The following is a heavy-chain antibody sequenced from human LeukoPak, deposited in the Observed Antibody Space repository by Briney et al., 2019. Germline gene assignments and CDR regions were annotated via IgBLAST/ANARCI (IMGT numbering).Heavy chain of an antibody. CDR1: GGTFSNYA. Sequence: ASVKVSCKASGGTFSNYAISWVRQAPGQGLEWMGRIISIFDTTKYAQKFQGRVTITADKSTSTAYMELGSLTFEDTAVYYCARVGAAAGEHWGQGTLVTVSS. V-gene: IGHV1-69*06. CDR3: ARVGAAAGEH. J-gene: IGHJ4*02. CDR2: IISIFDTT. D-gene: IGHD6-13*01.